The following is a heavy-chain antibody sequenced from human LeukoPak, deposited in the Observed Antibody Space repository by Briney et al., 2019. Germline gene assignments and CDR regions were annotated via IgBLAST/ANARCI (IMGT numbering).Heavy chain of an antibody. J-gene: IGHJ6*02. CDR1: GYSFTNYW. D-gene: IGHD4-17*01. V-gene: IGHV5-10-1*01. CDR2: IDPSDSYI. Sequence: GESLRISCKGSGYSFTNYWISWVRQMPGKGLEWMGRIDPSDSYINYSPSFQGHVTISADKSISTAYLQWSSLKASDTAIYYCARVRVTTSLYYYYGFDVWGQGTTVTVSS. CDR3: ARVRVTTSLYYYYGFDV.